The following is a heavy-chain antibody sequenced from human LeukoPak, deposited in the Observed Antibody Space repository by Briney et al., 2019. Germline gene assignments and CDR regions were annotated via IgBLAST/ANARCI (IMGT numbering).Heavy chain of an antibody. D-gene: IGHD6-13*01. Sequence: SETLSLTCAVYGGSFSGYYWSWIRQPPGKGLEWIGEINHSGSTNYNPSLKSRVTISVDTSKNQFSLKLSSETAADTAVYYCARTQRGTYSSSWGGAYYYYYGMDVWGQGTTVTVSS. CDR3: ARTQRGTYSSSWGGAYYYYYGMDV. CDR2: INHSGST. J-gene: IGHJ6*02. V-gene: IGHV4-34*01. CDR1: GGSFSGYY.